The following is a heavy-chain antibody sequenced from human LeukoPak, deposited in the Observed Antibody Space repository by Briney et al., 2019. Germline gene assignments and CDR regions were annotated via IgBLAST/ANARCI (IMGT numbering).Heavy chain of an antibody. D-gene: IGHD3-22*01. CDR3: ARDLGLYYYDSRGQPNDAFDI. Sequence: SVKVSCKASGGTFSSYTISWVRQAPGQGLEWMGRIIPILGIANYAQKFQGRVTITADKSTSTAYMELSSLRSEDTAVYYCARDLGLYYYDSRGQPNDAFDIWGQGTMVTVSS. J-gene: IGHJ3*02. CDR2: IIPILGIA. V-gene: IGHV1-69*04. CDR1: GGTFSSYT.